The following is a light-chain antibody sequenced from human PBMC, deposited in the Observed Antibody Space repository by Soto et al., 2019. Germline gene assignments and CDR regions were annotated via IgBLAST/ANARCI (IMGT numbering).Light chain of an antibody. CDR2: GST. CDR3: QSCDSSLSGAGV. Sequence: QSVLTQPPSVSGAPGQRVTISCAGSSSNIGATYDVHWYQQLPGTAPKLLIYGSTNRPSGVPDRFSGSKSGASASLAITGLQAEDEAHYYCQSCDSSLSGAGVFGTGTKLTVL. CDR1: SSNIGATYD. V-gene: IGLV1-40*01. J-gene: IGLJ1*01.